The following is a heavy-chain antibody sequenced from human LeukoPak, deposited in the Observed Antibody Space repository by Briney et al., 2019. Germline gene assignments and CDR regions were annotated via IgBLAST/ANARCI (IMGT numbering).Heavy chain of an antibody. CDR1: GYSFTSYW. V-gene: IGHV5-51*01. CDR2: IYPADSDT. D-gene: IGHD5-24*01. J-gene: IGHJ3*02. CDR3: ARRINDAFDI. Sequence: GESLKISCKGSGYSFTSYWIGWVRQLPGKGLEWMGIIYPADSDTRYSPSFQGQVTISADKSITTAYLQWSSLKASDTAMYYCARRINDAFDIWGQGTMVTVSS.